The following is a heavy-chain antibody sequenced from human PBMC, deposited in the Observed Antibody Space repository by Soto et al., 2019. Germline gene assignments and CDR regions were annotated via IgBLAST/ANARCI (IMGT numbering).Heavy chain of an antibody. V-gene: IGHV3-30-3*01. CDR1: GFTFSSYA. Sequence: VRSLRLSFAASGFTFSSYAMHWVRQSPGKGLERVAVISYDGSNKYYADSVKGRFTISRDNSKNTLYLQMNSLRAEDTAVYYCVRDRGGIVVVTAMDVWGQGTTVTVSS. CDR2: ISYDGSNK. J-gene: IGHJ6*01. CDR3: VRDRGGIVVVTAMDV. D-gene: IGHD2-21*02.